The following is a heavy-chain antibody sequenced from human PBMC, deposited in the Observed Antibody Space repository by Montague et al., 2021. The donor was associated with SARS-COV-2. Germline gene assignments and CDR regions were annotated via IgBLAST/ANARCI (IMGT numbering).Heavy chain of an antibody. Sequence: SETLSLTCTVSGGSISSYYWSWIRQPPGKGLEWIGYIYYSGSTNYNPSLKSRVTISVDTSKNQFSLKLSSVTAADTAVYNCARDSHYYDSSGHFDYWGQGTLVTVSS. CDR2: IYYSGST. D-gene: IGHD3-22*01. V-gene: IGHV4-59*13. CDR1: GGSISSYY. J-gene: IGHJ4*02. CDR3: ARDSHYYDSSGHFDY.